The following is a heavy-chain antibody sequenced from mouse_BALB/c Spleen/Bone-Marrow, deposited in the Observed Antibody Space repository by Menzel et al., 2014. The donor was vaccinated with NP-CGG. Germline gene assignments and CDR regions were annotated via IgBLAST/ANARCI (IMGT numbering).Heavy chain of an antibody. CDR3: VREDKYGNSGGDFDV. CDR1: GFSLTSYD. Sequence: VQLVESGPGLVAPSQSLSITCTVSGFSLTSYDISWIRQPPGKGLEWLGVIWTGGGTNYNSAFMSRLSISKDNSKSXVFLKMNSLQTDDTAIYYCVREDKYGNSGGDFDVWGAGTTVTVSS. CDR2: IWTGGGT. D-gene: IGHD2-10*02. J-gene: IGHJ1*01. V-gene: IGHV2-9-2*01.